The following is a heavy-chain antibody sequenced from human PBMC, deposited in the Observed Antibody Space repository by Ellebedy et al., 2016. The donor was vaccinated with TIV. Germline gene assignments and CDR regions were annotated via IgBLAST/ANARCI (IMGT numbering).Heavy chain of an antibody. CDR1: GFTVSSNY. CDR2: IYSGGST. Sequence: PGGSLRLSCAVSGFTVSSNYMSWVRQAPGKGLEWVSVIYSGGSTYYADSVKGRFTISRDNSKNTVYLQMNSLRAEDTAVYYCARGVLSGYWGQGTLVTVSS. V-gene: IGHV3-53*01. J-gene: IGHJ4*02. D-gene: IGHD2/OR15-2a*01. CDR3: ARGVLSGY.